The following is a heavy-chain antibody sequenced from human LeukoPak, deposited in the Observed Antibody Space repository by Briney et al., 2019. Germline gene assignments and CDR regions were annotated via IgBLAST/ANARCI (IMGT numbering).Heavy chain of an antibody. Sequence: SETLSLTCSVSGGSIRNYYWSWIRQPPGKGLEWIGFIFHNGNSNYNPSLKSRVSISIDTSKNQFSLRLSSVTAADTAVYYCARGADSSGLFDYWGQGTLVTVSS. CDR1: GGSIRNYY. V-gene: IGHV4-59*01. CDR3: ARGADSSGLFDY. D-gene: IGHD3-22*01. CDR2: IFHNGNS. J-gene: IGHJ4*02.